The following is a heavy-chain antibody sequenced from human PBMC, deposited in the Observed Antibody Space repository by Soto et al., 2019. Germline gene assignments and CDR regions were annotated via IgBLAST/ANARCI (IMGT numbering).Heavy chain of an antibody. CDR2: ITGGGDVE. D-gene: IGHD3-10*01. J-gene: IGHJ4*02. V-gene: IGHV3-48*02. Sequence: EVHLVESGGALVQPGGSLRLSCAASGFSFSSYSMHWVRQAPGKGLEWVSYITGGGDVENYADFVKGRFTISRDNAKNSLFLEMTSLTDDNTAVYYCASLHSCFGEEANWGQGTLVTVSS. CDR1: GFSFSSYS. CDR3: ASLHSCFGEEAN.